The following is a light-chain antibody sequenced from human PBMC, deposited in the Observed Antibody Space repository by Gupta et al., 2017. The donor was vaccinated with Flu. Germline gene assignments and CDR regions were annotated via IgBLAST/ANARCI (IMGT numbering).Light chain of an antibody. Sequence: DFQMTQSPSSLSASVGDRLTITCRASQTIFTLLNWYQQKPGKAPKLLISLASNLQSGVPSRFSGSGAETDFTLTISSLQPEDLGTYYCHHSHTFGQGTRVEIK. CDR1: QTIFTL. CDR2: LAS. J-gene: IGKJ1*01. CDR3: HHSHT. V-gene: IGKV1-39*01.